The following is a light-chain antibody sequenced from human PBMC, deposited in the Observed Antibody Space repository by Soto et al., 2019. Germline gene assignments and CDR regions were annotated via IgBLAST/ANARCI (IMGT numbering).Light chain of an antibody. CDR3: RQYNDFALT. V-gene: IGKV3-11*01. J-gene: IGKJ1*01. Sequence: EIVLTQSPATLSWSPGERATLSCRASQSVSSYLAWYQQKPGQAPRLLIYDASNRATGVPSRFSGSGSATNFTLTISSLEPYDFALYYCRQYNDFALTFGQGTKVDIK. CDR1: QSVSSY. CDR2: DAS.